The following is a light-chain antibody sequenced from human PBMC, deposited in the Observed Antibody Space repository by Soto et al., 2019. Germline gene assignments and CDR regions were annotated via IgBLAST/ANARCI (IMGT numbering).Light chain of an antibody. CDR3: QQYNSYSEA. Sequence: DIHMTQSPSTLSASVGDRVTITCRASQSISSWLAWYQQKPRKAPKLLIYDASSLESGVPSRFSGSGSGTEFTLTISSLQPDDFATYYCQQYNSYSEAFGQGTKVDIK. CDR2: DAS. V-gene: IGKV1-5*01. J-gene: IGKJ1*01. CDR1: QSISSW.